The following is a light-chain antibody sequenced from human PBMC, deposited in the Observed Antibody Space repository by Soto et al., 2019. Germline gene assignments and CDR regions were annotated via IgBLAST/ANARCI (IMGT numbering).Light chain of an antibody. Sequence: QSALTQPRSVPGSPGQSVAISCTGTSSDVGGYYYVSWYQHHPGKAPKLMIYDVTKRPSGVPDRFSGSKSGNTASLTISGLQADDEADYYCCSYAGSYTLVVFGGGTKLTVL. CDR3: CSYAGSYTLVV. V-gene: IGLV2-11*01. CDR2: DVT. J-gene: IGLJ3*02. CDR1: SSDVGGYYY.